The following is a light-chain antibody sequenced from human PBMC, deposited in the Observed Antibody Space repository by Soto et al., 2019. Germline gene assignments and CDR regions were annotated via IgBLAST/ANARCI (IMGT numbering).Light chain of an antibody. Sequence: QSVLTQPASVSGSPGQSITISCTGTSSDVSAYNYVSWYRQHPGNVPKLLIYEVSDRPSGVSSRFSGSKSGNTASLTISGLQAEDEAEYYCSSSTTSSTHVFGTGTQLTVL. CDR1: SSDVSAYNY. J-gene: IGLJ7*01. CDR3: SSSTTSSTHV. V-gene: IGLV2-14*01. CDR2: EVS.